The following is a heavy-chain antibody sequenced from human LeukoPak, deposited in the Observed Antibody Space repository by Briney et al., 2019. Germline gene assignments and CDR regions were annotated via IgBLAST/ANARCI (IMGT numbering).Heavy chain of an antibody. CDR2: IYSGGNT. D-gene: IGHD1-1*01. CDR1: GVTVSSNY. Sequence: PGGSLRLSCAASGVTVSSNYMTWVRQAPGKGLEWVSVIYSGGNTYYADSVKGRFTISRDNSKNTLHLQMNSLRVEDTAVYYCARLRGEAGTHLSYDYWGQGTLVTVSP. J-gene: IGHJ4*02. V-gene: IGHV3-66*04. CDR3: ARLRGEAGTHLSYDY.